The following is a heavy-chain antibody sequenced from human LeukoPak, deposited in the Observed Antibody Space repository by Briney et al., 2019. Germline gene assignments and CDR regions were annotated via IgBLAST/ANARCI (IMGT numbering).Heavy chain of an antibody. CDR3: ARDVGIAVAGRNWFDP. J-gene: IGHJ5*02. D-gene: IGHD6-19*01. Sequence: SVKVSCKASGGTFSSYAISWVRQAPGQGLEWMGGIIPIFGTANYAQKFQGRVTTTADESTSTAYMELSRLRSEDTAVYYCARDVGIAVAGRNWFDPWGQGTLVTVSS. V-gene: IGHV1-69*01. CDR2: IIPIFGTA. CDR1: GGTFSSYA.